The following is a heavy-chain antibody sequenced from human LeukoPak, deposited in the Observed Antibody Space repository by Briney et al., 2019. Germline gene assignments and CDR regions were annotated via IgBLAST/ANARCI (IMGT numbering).Heavy chain of an antibody. J-gene: IGHJ4*02. CDR3: ARGKVSDY. Sequence: PSETLSLTCAVYGGPFSGYYWSWIRQPPGKGLEWIGEINHSGSTNYNPSLKSRVTISVDTSKNQFYLKLSSVTAADTAVYYCARGKVSDYWGQGTLVTVSS. V-gene: IGHV4-34*01. CDR1: GGPFSGYY. CDR2: INHSGST.